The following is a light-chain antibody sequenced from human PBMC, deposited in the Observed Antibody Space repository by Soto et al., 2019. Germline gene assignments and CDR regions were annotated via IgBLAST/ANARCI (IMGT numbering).Light chain of an antibody. CDR3: QQYNPWPPWT. CDR2: EAS. V-gene: IGKV1-5*01. Sequence: DVQMTQSPATLSPSVGDRVTISWRASQNVFSRLAWYQQKPGKAPKLLIYEASSLESGFPSRFSGSGSRTGLTLTISILHSEYFAVYYCQQYNPWPPWTFGQGTNVYIK. CDR1: QNVFSR. J-gene: IGKJ1*01.